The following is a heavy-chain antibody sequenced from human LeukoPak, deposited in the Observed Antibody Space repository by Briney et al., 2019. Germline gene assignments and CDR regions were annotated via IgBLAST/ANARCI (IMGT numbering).Heavy chain of an antibody. D-gene: IGHD6-19*01. CDR1: GFTFSDYW. CDR2: IKQDGSEK. V-gene: IGHV3-7*02. Sequence: GGSLRLSCAASGFTFSDYWMTWVRQAPGKGLEWVANIKQDGSEKYYVDSVKGRFTISRDNAQNSLYLQMNSLRDDDTAVYYCARGSAWYDYWGQGTLVTVSS. J-gene: IGHJ4*02. CDR3: ARGSAWYDY.